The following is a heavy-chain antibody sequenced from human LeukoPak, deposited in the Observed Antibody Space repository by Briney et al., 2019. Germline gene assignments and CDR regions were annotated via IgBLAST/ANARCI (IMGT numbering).Heavy chain of an antibody. V-gene: IGHV3-15*01. D-gene: IGHD4-11*01. Sequence: GGSLRLYCAASGFTFSSAWMSWGRQAPGKGLEWVGRIKSKADGGTTDYAAPVKDRFTISRDDSKNTLYLQMNSLKSEDTAVYYCCADEADPTVAFQHWGQGTLVTVSS. J-gene: IGHJ1*01. CDR1: GFTFSSAW. CDR2: IKSKADGGTT. CDR3: CADEADPTVAFQH.